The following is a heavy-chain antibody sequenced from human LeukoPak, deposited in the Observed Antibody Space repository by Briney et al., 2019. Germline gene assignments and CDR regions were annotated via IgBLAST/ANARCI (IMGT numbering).Heavy chain of an antibody. CDR3: AIPPGYCGNDCSFDH. J-gene: IGHJ4*02. D-gene: IGHD2-21*02. CDR1: GYSFSNYW. V-gene: IGHV5-51*01. Sequence: GESLKISCEGSGYSFSNYWIGWVRQMPGKGLEWMGIIYPGDYETRYSPSFQGLVTISVHKSISTAYLQWSSLKASDTAMYYCAIPPGYCGNDCSFDHWGQGTLVTVSP. CDR2: IYPGDYET.